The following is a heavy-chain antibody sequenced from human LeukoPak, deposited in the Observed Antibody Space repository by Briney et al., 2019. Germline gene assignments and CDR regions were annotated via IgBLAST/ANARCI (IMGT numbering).Heavy chain of an antibody. Sequence: SVKVSCKASGGTFSSYAISWVRQAPGQGLGWMGRIIPILGIANYAQKFQGRVTITADKSTSTAYMELSSLRSEDTAVYYCARDRYYDILTGSIPSPYYYGMDVWGQGTTVTVSS. CDR3: ARDRYYDILTGSIPSPYYYGMDV. V-gene: IGHV1-69*04. D-gene: IGHD3-9*01. CDR1: GGTFSSYA. CDR2: IIPILGIA. J-gene: IGHJ6*02.